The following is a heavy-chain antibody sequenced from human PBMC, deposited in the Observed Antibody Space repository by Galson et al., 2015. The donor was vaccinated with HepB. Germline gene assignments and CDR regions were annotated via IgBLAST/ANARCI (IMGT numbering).Heavy chain of an antibody. CDR1: GYTFTGYY. V-gene: IGHV1-69*13. Sequence: SVKVSCKASGYTFTGYYMHWVRQAPGQGLEWMGGIIPIFGTANYAQKFQGRVTITADESTSTAYMELSSLRSEDTAVYYCARGIYNSSTQPSLGGYFDYWGQGTLVTVSS. J-gene: IGHJ4*02. D-gene: IGHD6-13*01. CDR3: ARGIYNSSTQPSLGGYFDY. CDR2: IIPIFGTA.